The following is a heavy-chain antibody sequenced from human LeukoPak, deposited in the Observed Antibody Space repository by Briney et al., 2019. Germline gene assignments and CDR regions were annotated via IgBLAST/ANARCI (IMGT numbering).Heavy chain of an antibody. V-gene: IGHV3-11*01. CDR2: ISSSGSTI. CDR3: ARVTEDYYYYYMDV. J-gene: IGHJ6*03. D-gene: IGHD2-15*01. Sequence: WGSLRLSCAASGGSFSDYYMSWIRQAPGKGLEWIAYISSSGSTIYYADPVKGRFTISRDNAKNSLYLQMNSLRAEAAAVYYCARVTEDYYYYYMDVWGKGTTVTVSS. CDR1: GGSFSDYY.